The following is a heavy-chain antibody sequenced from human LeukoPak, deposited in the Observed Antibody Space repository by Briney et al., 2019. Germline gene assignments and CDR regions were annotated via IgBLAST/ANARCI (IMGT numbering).Heavy chain of an antibody. CDR3: ARGSSSWPDSEDYFDY. CDR1: GGSFSGYY. Sequence: PSETLSLTCAVYGGSFSGYYWSWIRQPPGKGLEWIGEINHSGSTNYNPSLESRVTISVDTSKNQFSLKLSSVTAADTAVYYCARGSSSWPDSEDYFDYWGQGTLVTVSS. D-gene: IGHD6-13*01. CDR2: INHSGST. V-gene: IGHV4-34*01. J-gene: IGHJ4*02.